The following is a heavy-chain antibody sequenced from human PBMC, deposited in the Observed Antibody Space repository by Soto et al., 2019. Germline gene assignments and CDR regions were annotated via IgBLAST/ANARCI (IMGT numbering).Heavy chain of an antibody. CDR1: GYRFTGYG. CDR2: INPKSGAT. Sequence: ASVKVSCKASGYRFTGYGLHWVRQAPGQGLQWMGWINPKSGATDYAQKFQGRVTMTRDTSTSTVYMELSSLRSEDTAVYYCARDSRLGAFDYWGQGTLVTVSS. V-gene: IGHV1-2*02. CDR3: ARDSRLGAFDY. J-gene: IGHJ4*02. D-gene: IGHD3-10*01.